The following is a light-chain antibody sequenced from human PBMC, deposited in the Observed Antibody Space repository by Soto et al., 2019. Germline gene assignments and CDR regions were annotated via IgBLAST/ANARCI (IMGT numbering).Light chain of an antibody. CDR2: DAS. J-gene: IGKJ1*01. Sequence: DIQITQSPSSLSASVGDRFTIICRASQSVSTRLAWYQQKPGKAPKVLIYDASALPRGVPSRFSGSGSGTKFTLTIASLQPDDFATYYCQQYETFSGTFGPGTKVDIK. V-gene: IGKV1-5*02. CDR3: QQYETFSGT. CDR1: QSVSTR.